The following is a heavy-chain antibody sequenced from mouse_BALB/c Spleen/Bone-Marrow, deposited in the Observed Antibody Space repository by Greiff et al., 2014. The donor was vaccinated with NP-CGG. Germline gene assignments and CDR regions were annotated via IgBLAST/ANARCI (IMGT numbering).Heavy chain of an antibody. Sequence: VQLQQSGTHLVRPGTSVKVSCKASGYAFTNYLIDWIKQRPGQGLEWIGVINPGSGGINYNERFKGKATLTADKSSSTAYMQLSSRTSDDAAVYFCARSIYDGYAEAMDYWGQGTSVTVSS. V-gene: IGHV1-54*03. D-gene: IGHD2-3*01. CDR1: GYAFTNYL. CDR2: INPGSGGI. J-gene: IGHJ4*01. CDR3: ARSIYDGYAEAMDY.